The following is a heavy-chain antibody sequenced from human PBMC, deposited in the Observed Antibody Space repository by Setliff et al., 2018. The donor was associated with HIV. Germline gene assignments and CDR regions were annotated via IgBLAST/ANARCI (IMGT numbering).Heavy chain of an antibody. CDR2: IIPIFGTA. V-gene: IGHV1-69*05. D-gene: IGHD1-20*01. J-gene: IGHJ5*02. CDR1: GGTFSSYA. Sequence: ASVKVSCKASGGTFSSYAISWVRQAPGQGLEWMGGIIPIFGTANYAQKFQGRVTMTRDTSTQTAYMELTSLTFHDTAVYYCARGFYSWNLWGQGTLVTVS. CDR3: ARGFYSWNL.